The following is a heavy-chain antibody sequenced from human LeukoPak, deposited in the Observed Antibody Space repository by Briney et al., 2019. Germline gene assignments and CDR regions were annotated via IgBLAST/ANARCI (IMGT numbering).Heavy chain of an antibody. Sequence: SVKVSCKASGGTFSSYAISWVRQAPGQGLEWMGGIIPIFGTANYAQKFQGRVTITADESTSTAYMELSSLRSEDTAVYYCAREGGGSYSGYVGFDYWGQGTLVTVSS. D-gene: IGHD5-12*01. J-gene: IGHJ4*02. V-gene: IGHV1-69*13. CDR3: AREGGGSYSGYVGFDY. CDR1: GGTFSSYA. CDR2: IIPIFGTA.